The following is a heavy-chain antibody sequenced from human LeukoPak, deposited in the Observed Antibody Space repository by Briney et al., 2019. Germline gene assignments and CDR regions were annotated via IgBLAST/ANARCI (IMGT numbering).Heavy chain of an antibody. CDR3: AKGGDGYNYCFDY. CDR1: GFTVSDYA. D-gene: IGHD5-24*01. J-gene: IGHJ4*02. Sequence: GGSLRLSCTASGFTVSDYAMSWVRQAPGKGLEWVSGISGSGGSIRYADSVKGRFIISRDNSKNTLYLQMNSLRAEDTAVYYCAKGGDGYNYCFDYWGQETLVTVSS. CDR2: ISGSGGSI. V-gene: IGHV3-23*01.